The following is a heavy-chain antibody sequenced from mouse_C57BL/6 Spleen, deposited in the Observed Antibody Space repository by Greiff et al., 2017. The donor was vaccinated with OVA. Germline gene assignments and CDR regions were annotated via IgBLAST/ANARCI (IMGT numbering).Heavy chain of an antibody. V-gene: IGHV3-6*01. CDR3: AKHYYGRSHWYFDV. CDR1: GYSITSGYY. J-gene: IGHJ1*03. D-gene: IGHD1-1*01. CDR2: ISYDGSN. Sequence: EVQLVESGPGLVKPSQSLSLTCSVTGYSITSGYYWNWIRQFPGNKLEWMGCISYDGSNNYNQSLKNRISITRDTSKNKFFLKLNSVTTEDTATYYWAKHYYGRSHWYFDVWGTGTTVTVSS.